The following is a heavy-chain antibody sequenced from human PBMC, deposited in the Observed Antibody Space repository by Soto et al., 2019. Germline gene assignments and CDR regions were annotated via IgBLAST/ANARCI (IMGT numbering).Heavy chain of an antibody. J-gene: IGHJ6*02. D-gene: IGHD6-13*01. V-gene: IGHV4-34*01. CDR1: GGSFSGYY. Sequence: SETLSLTCAVYGGSFSGYYWSWIRQPPGKGLEWIGEINHSGSTNYNPSLKSRVTISVDTSKSQFSLKLSSVTAADTAVYYCAREGQPRRRFGMDVWGQGTTVTVSS. CDR2: INHSGST. CDR3: AREGQPRRRFGMDV.